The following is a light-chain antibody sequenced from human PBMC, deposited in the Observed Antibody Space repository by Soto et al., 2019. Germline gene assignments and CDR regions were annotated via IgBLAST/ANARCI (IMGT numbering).Light chain of an antibody. J-gene: IGLJ1*01. Sequence: QSVLTQPPSVSGAPGQRVTISCTGSSSNIGAGYDVHWYQQLPGTAPKLLIYDTTNRASGVPDRFSGSKSGSSASLAITGLQAEDDADYYCQSFDTFLRHSYVFGTGTKVTVL. V-gene: IGLV1-40*01. CDR2: DTT. CDR3: QSFDTFLRHSYV. CDR1: SSNIGAGYD.